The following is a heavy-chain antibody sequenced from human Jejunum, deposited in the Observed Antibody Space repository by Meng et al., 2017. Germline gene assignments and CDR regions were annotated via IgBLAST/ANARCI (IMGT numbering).Heavy chain of an antibody. D-gene: IGHD1-26*01. CDR3: ARMDSAFHYFDY. Sequence: QLQESGPGLVKPSQTLSLTCTVSVGSISSGDYYWSWIRQPPGKGLEWIGYIYHTGSTYYNPSLKSRVTISVDRSKNQFSLNLSSVTAADTAVYYCARMDSAFHYFDYWGQGTLVTVSS. CDR2: IYHTGST. V-gene: IGHV4-30-2*01. CDR1: VGSISSGDYY. J-gene: IGHJ4*02.